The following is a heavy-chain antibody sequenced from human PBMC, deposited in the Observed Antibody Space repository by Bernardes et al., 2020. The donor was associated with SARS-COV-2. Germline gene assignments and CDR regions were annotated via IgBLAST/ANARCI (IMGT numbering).Heavy chain of an antibody. Sequence: GGSLRLSCAASGFTFSSYSMNWVRQAPGKGLEWVSVISSSSSYMYYAHSVKGRFTISRDNAKNSLYLQMNSLRADDTAVYYCVRGDYGRYGCWVQGTLVTVSS. CDR3: VRGDYGRYGC. V-gene: IGHV3-21*01. D-gene: IGHD1-26*01. CDR2: ISSSSSYM. J-gene: IGHJ4*02. CDR1: GFTFSSYS.